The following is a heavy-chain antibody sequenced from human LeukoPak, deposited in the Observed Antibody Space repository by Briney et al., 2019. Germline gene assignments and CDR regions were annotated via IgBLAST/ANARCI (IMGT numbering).Heavy chain of an antibody. CDR2: INPNSGGT. D-gene: IGHD3-3*01. CDR3: ARDRGVADTIFGAGGGFDY. V-gene: IGHV1-2*02. CDR1: GYTFTGYY. Sequence: ASVKVSCKASGYTFTGYYMHWVRQAPGQGLEWMGWINPNSGGTNYAQKFQGRVTMTRDTSISTAYMELSRLRSDDTAVYYCARDRGVADTIFGAGGGFDYWGQGTLVTVSS. J-gene: IGHJ4*02.